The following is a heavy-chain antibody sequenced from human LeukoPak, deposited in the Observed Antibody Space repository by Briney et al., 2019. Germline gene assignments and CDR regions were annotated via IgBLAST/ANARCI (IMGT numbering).Heavy chain of an antibody. V-gene: IGHV4-34*01. CDR2: INHIGST. CDR3: ARGRNQYYYDSSGYLDY. Sequence: SETLSLTCAVYGGSLSGYYWSWVRQPPGKWLEWVGEINHIGSTNYNPSLKSRVPLSVDTSKDHFSLKLSSLAATDTDVYYCARGRNQYYYDSSGYLDYWGQGTLVTVSS. CDR1: GGSLSGYY. J-gene: IGHJ4*02. D-gene: IGHD3-22*01.